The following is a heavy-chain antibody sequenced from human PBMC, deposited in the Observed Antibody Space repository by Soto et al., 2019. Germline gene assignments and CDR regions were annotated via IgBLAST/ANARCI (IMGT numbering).Heavy chain of an antibody. CDR2: IYSGGST. D-gene: IGHD3-22*01. Sequence: EVPLVESGGGLVQPGGSLRLSCAASGFTVSSNSMSWVRQAPGKGLEWVSVIYSGGSTYYADSVKGRFTISRDNSKNTLYLQMNSLRAEDTAVYYCARMGDSSGYSGWFDPWGQGTLVTVSS. V-gene: IGHV3-66*01. J-gene: IGHJ5*02. CDR1: GFTVSSNS. CDR3: ARMGDSSGYSGWFDP.